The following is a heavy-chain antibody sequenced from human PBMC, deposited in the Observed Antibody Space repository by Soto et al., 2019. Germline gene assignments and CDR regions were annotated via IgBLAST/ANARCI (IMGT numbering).Heavy chain of an antibody. CDR3: ARLVAAAGPLNYYYYGMDV. CDR2: IDPSDSYT. Sequence: PVESLKISCRGSGYSFTSYWISWLRQMPVKGLEWIGRIDPSDSYTNYSPSFQGHVTISADKSISTAYLQWSSLKASDTAMYYCARLVAAAGPLNYYYYGMDVWGQGTTVTVSS. CDR1: GYSFTSYW. D-gene: IGHD6-13*01. J-gene: IGHJ6*02. V-gene: IGHV5-10-1*01.